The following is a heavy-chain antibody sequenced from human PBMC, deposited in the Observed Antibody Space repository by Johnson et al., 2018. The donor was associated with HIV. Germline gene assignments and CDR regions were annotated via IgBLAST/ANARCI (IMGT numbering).Heavy chain of an antibody. D-gene: IGHD2-2*01. Sequence: QVQLVESGGGVVQPGGSLRLSCAASGFTFSSYGMHWVRQAPGKGLEWVAFIRYDGNNKYHAESVKGRFTISGDNAKNSLYLQMNSLRAEDTAVYCCASGGGAYFGVGPAATGGAFGIWGQGTMVTVSS. CDR3: ASGGGAYFGVGPAATGGAFGI. CDR2: IRYDGNNK. J-gene: IGHJ3*02. V-gene: IGHV3-30*02. CDR1: GFTFSSYG.